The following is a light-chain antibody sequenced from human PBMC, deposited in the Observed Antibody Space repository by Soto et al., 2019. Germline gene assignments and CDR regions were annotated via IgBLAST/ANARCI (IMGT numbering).Light chain of an antibody. J-gene: IGLJ2*01. CDR1: SSDVGGYNY. V-gene: IGLV2-8*01. CDR3: GSYGGSNTVV. CDR2: DVS. Sequence: QSALTQPPSASGSPGQSVTISCTGSSSDVGGYNYVYWYQQHPGKAPNLMIYDVSKRPSGVPDRLSGSKSGNTASLTVAGLQAEDEADYYCGSYGGSNTVVFGGGTKLTVL.